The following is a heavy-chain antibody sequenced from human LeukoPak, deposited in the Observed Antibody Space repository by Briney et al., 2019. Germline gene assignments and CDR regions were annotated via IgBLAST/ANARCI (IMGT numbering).Heavy chain of an antibody. CDR1: GGSISSYY. Sequence: SETLSLTCTVSGGSISSYYWSWIRQPPGKGLEWIGYIYYSGSANYNPSLKSRVTISVDTSKNQFSLKLSSVTAADTAVYYCAREGYCYGLDYWGQGTLVTVSS. J-gene: IGHJ4*02. D-gene: IGHD5-18*01. V-gene: IGHV4-59*01. CDR2: IYYSGSA. CDR3: AREGYCYGLDY.